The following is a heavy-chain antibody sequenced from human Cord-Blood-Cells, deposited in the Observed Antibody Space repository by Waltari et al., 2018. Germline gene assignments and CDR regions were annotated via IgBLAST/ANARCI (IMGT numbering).Heavy chain of an antibody. Sequence: QLQLQESGPGLVKPSETLSLTCTVPGGSISSSSYYWGWIRQPPGKGLEWIGSIYYSGSTHYNPSLKSRVTISGDTSKNQFSLKLSSVTAADTAVYYCARHMRPRDCSSTSCYYYYYMDVWGKGTTVTVSS. CDR2: IYYSGST. CDR3: ARHMRPRDCSSTSCYYYYYMDV. CDR1: GGSISSSSYY. J-gene: IGHJ6*03. V-gene: IGHV4-39*01. D-gene: IGHD2-2*01.